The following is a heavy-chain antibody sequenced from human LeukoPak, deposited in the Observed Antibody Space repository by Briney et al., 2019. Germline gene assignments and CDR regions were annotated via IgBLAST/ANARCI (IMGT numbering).Heavy chain of an antibody. CDR2: ISGSGGST. Sequence: GGSLRLSCAASGFTFSSYAMSRVRQAPEKGLEWVSAISGSGGSTYYADSVKGRFTISRDNSKNTLYLQMNSLRAEDTAVYYCARYFYSSSSFDIWGQGTMVTVSS. V-gene: IGHV3-23*01. CDR1: GFTFSSYA. CDR3: ARYFYSSSSFDI. D-gene: IGHD6-13*01. J-gene: IGHJ3*02.